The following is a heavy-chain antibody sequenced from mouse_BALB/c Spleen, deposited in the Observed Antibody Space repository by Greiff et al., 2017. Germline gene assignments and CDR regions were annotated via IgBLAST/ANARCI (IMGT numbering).Heavy chain of an antibody. CDR3: VRGYVATYFDV. CDR2: IRSKSNNYAT. J-gene: IGHJ1*01. D-gene: IGHD3-1*01. Sequence: EVKLVESGGGLVQPKGSLKLSCAASGFTFNTYAMNWVRQAPGKGLEWVARIRSKSNNYATYYADSVKDRFTISRDDSQSMLYLQMNNLKTEDTAMYYCVRGYVATYFDVWGAGTTVTGSS. V-gene: IGHV10-1*02. CDR1: GFTFNTYA.